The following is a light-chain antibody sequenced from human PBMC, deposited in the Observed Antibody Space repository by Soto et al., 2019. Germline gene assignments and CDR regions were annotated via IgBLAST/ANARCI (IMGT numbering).Light chain of an antibody. V-gene: IGKV3-11*01. J-gene: IGKJ5*01. Sequence: EIVLTQSPATLSLSPGGRATLSCRASQSVSSYLAWYQQKPGQAPRLIXYDASNRATGIPARFSGSGSGTDLTLTISSLEPEDFAVYYCQQRSNWPPITFGQGTRLEIK. CDR1: QSVSSY. CDR2: DAS. CDR3: QQRSNWPPIT.